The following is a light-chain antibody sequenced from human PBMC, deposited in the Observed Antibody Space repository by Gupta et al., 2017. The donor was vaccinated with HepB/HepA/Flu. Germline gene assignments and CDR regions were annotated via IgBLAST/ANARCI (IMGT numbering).Light chain of an antibody. CDR2: DIS. Sequence: DIQMTQSPSSLSASVGDRVTISCRASQGIRNCLAWFQQKPGKAPKFLMYDISSLQSGVPPRFSGSGSGTDFTLTISSLQPEDFATYYCQQYDTYPWTFGQGTKVEIK. V-gene: IGKV1-16*01. J-gene: IGKJ1*01. CDR1: QGIRNC. CDR3: QQYDTYPWT.